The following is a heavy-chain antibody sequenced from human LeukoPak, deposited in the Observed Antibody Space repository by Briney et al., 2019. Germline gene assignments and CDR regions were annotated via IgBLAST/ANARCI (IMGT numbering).Heavy chain of an antibody. J-gene: IGHJ4*02. V-gene: IGHV3-30*18. CDR1: GFTFSSYG. Sequence: PGRSLRLPCAASGFTFSSYGMHWVRQAPGKGLEWVAVISYDGSNKYYADSVKGRFTISRDNSKNTLYLQMNSLRAEDTAVYYCAKARITMITLDYWGQGTLVTVSS. CDR2: ISYDGSNK. CDR3: AKARITMITLDY. D-gene: IGHD3-22*01.